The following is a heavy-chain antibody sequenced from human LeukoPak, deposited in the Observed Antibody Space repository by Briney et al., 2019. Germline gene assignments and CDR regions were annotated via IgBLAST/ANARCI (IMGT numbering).Heavy chain of an antibody. CDR2: IRKTSYGGTA. V-gene: IGHV3-49*04. J-gene: IGHJ5*02. D-gene: IGHD3-22*01. CDR3: VRDTGGYYPNWFDP. CDR1: GFTFGDYA. Sequence: LPGGSLRLSCTGSGFTFGDYAINWVRQAPGKGLDWVGLIRKTSYGGTADYAASVKGRFIISRDDSKSMAYLQMNSLKTDDTALYYCVRDTGGYYPNWFDPWGQGTLVTVSS.